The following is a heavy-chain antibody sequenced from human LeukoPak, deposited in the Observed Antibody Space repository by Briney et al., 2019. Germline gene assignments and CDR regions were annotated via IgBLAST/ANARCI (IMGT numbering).Heavy chain of an antibody. V-gene: IGHV4-4*07. CDR3: ARGPRSGWGYFDY. CDR2: IYSGGTT. Sequence: PSETLSLTCTVSGGSISSYYWSWIRQPAGKGLAWIGRIYSGGTTNYNPSLKSRVTMSVDTSKNQFSLKLTSVTAADTAVYYCARGPRSGWGYFDYWGQGTLVTVSS. D-gene: IGHD6-19*01. CDR1: GGSISSYY. J-gene: IGHJ4*02.